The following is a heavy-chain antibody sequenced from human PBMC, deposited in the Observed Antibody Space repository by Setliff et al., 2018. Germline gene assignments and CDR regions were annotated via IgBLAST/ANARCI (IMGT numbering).Heavy chain of an antibody. D-gene: IGHD3-22*01. V-gene: IGHV1-69*06. CDR3: ARDRNDNYESSGYYYAGGYMDV. J-gene: IGHJ6*03. CDR2: ITPIFETA. Sequence: SVKVSCKASGGTFSGYAFSWVRQAPGQGLEWIGGITPIFETAHYAEKFRDRVTIRADKSTTTVHMELSSLTSEDTAVYYCARDRNDNYESSGYYYAGGYMDVWGKGTTVTVSS. CDR1: GGTFSGYA.